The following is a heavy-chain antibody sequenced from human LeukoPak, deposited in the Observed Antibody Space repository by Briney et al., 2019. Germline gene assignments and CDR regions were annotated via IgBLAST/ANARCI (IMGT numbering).Heavy chain of an antibody. J-gene: IGHJ2*01. Sequence: ASETLSLTCTVSGGSISSYYWSWIRQPPGKGLEWIGYIYYSGSTNYNPSLKSRVTISVDTSKNQFSLKLSSVTAADTAVYYCARVYYSSSYDYWYFDLWGRGTLVTVSS. V-gene: IGHV4-59*01. CDR1: GGSISSYY. D-gene: IGHD6-13*01. CDR3: ARVYYSSSYDYWYFDL. CDR2: IYYSGST.